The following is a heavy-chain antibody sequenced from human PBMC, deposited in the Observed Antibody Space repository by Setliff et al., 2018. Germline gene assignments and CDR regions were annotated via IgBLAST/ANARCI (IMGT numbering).Heavy chain of an antibody. CDR2: ISHSANK. CDR1: GGSISDNNYY. V-gene: IGHV4-39*02. D-gene: IGHD5-12*01. Sequence: PSETLSLTCTVSGGSISDNNYYWGWIRQSPGKELEWIGGISHSANKYYNPSFRTGVTISVDMSKNQFFLNLDSVTAADTALYYCARESRSGYSGYDCAFDYWGQGMLVTVSS. J-gene: IGHJ4*02. CDR3: ARESRSGYSGYDCAFDY.